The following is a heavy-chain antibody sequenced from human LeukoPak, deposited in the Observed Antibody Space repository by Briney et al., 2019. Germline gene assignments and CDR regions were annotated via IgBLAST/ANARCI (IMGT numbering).Heavy chain of an antibody. CDR2: IYYSGST. CDR1: GGSISSYY. V-gene: IGHV4-59*01. D-gene: IGHD2-21*02. CDR3: ARDKAYCGGDCYSDDAFDI. J-gene: IGHJ3*02. Sequence: SETPSLTCTVSGGSISSYYWSWIRQPPGKGLEWIGYIYYSGSTNYNPSLKSRVTISVDTSKNQFSLKLSSVTAADTAVYYCARDKAYCGGDCYSDDAFDIWGQGTMVTVSS.